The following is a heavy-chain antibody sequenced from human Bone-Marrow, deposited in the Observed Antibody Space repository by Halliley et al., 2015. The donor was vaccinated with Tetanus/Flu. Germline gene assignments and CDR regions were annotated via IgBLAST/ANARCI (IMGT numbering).Heavy chain of an antibody. J-gene: IGHJ5*02. CDR2: IDCRGTA. V-gene: IGHV4-31*02. CDR3: ARRAAAPRGWFDP. D-gene: IGHD6-6*01. Sequence: LEFIGYIDCRGTAYNKPSLKSRVIISVDTSKNQISLNLTSVAAADTAVYYCARRAAAPRGWFDPWGQGTPVVVS.